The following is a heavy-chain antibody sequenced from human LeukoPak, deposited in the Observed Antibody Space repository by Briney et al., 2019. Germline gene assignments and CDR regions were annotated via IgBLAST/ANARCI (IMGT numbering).Heavy chain of an antibody. V-gene: IGHV3-30*18. CDR3: AKALAAAVDY. Sequence: GGSLRLSCAASGFTFSSYGMHWVCQAPGKGPEWVAVISYDGSNKYYADSVKGQFTISRDNSKNTLYLQMNSLRAEDTAVYYCAKALAAAVDYWGQGTLVTVSS. CDR2: ISYDGSNK. CDR1: GFTFSSYG. J-gene: IGHJ4*02. D-gene: IGHD6-13*01.